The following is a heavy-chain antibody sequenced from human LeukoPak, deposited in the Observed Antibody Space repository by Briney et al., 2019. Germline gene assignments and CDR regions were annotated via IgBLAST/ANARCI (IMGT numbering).Heavy chain of an antibody. D-gene: IGHD6-19*01. CDR3: ARSRSSGWHDF. Sequence: ASVTVSCKASGYTFTSYYRHWVRQAPGQGLEWMGIINPSGGSTTFAQKFQGRVTMTRDASTSTVYLELSSLRSEDTAVYYCARSRSSGWHDFWGQGTLVIVSS. V-gene: IGHV1-46*01. J-gene: IGHJ4*02. CDR1: GYTFTSYY. CDR2: INPSGGST.